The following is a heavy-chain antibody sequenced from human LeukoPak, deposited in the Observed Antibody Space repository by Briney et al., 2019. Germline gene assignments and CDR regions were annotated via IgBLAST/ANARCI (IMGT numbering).Heavy chain of an antibody. CDR1: GFTFSSYA. V-gene: IGHV3-23*01. J-gene: IGHJ4*02. CDR3: AAVLRSSALDY. D-gene: IGHD6-19*01. CDR2: IGGSGGST. Sequence: GGSLRLSCAASGFTFSSYAMSWVRQAPGKGLEWVSAIGGSGGSTYYADSVKGRFTISRDNSKNTLYLQMDSLRVEDTAVYYCAAVLRSSALDYWGQGTLVTVSS.